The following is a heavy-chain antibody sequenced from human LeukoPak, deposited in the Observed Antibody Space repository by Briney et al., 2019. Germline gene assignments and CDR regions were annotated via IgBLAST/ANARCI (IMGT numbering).Heavy chain of an antibody. D-gene: IGHD3-16*01. Sequence: GRSLRLSCAVSGFTFSGFGMPWVRQAPGKGLEWVAVISYDGNNKFYGDSVKGRFTISRDNSKDTLYLQMTSLRPEDTAIYYCAKLWGTYDPLDIWGQGTLVTVSS. J-gene: IGHJ3*02. CDR1: GFTFSGFG. V-gene: IGHV3-30*18. CDR2: ISYDGNNK. CDR3: AKLWGTYDPLDI.